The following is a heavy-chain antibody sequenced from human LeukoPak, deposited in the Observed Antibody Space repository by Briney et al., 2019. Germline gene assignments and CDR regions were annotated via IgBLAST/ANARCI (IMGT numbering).Heavy chain of an antibody. CDR3: ASYDILTGYYSY. Sequence: SETLSLTCTVSGGSISSYYWSWIRQPPGKGLEWIRYIYYSGSTNYNPSLKSRVTISVDTSKNQFSLKLSSVTAADTAVYYCASYDILTGYYSYWGQGTLVTVSS. V-gene: IGHV4-59*01. CDR1: GGSISSYY. CDR2: IYYSGST. D-gene: IGHD3-9*01. J-gene: IGHJ4*02.